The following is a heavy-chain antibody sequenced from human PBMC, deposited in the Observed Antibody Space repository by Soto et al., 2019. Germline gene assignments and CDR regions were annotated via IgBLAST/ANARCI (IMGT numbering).Heavy chain of an antibody. CDR1: GFTFSSYG. J-gene: IGHJ6*02. V-gene: IGHV3-33*01. D-gene: IGHD3-10*01. CDR3: ARDSPMWFGEMVV. Sequence: PGGSLRLSYAASGFTFSSYGMHWVRQAPGKGLEWVAVIWYDGSNKYSADSVKGRFTISRDNSKNTLYLQMNSLRAEDTAVYYCARDSPMWFGEMVVWGQGTTVTVSS. CDR2: IWYDGSNK.